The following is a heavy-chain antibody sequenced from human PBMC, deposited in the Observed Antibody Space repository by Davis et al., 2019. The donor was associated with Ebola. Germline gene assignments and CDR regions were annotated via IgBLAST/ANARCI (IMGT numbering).Heavy chain of an antibody. Sequence: KVSCKGSGYSFTSYWIGWVRQMPGKGLEWMGIIYPGDSDTRYSPSFQGQVTISADKSSSTAYLHWSSLKASDTAMYYCARHSSVATREGADFWGQGTLVIVSS. CDR2: IYPGDSDT. D-gene: IGHD6-6*01. J-gene: IGHJ4*02. V-gene: IGHV5-51*01. CDR3: ARHSSVATREGADF. CDR1: GYSFTSYW.